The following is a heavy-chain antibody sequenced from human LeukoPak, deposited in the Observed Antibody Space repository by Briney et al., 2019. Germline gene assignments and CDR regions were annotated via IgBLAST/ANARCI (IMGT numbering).Heavy chain of an antibody. Sequence: SETLSLTCDVSGYIISSDYFWGWIRQPPGKGLEWIGSVYHTGSTYSNPSLKSRVTTSLDTSKNQFPLKLTSVTAADTAVYYCVRENWGVDYWGQGTLVTVSS. J-gene: IGHJ4*02. D-gene: IGHD3-10*01. CDR1: GYIISSDYF. CDR2: VYHTGST. V-gene: IGHV4-38-2*02. CDR3: VRENWGVDY.